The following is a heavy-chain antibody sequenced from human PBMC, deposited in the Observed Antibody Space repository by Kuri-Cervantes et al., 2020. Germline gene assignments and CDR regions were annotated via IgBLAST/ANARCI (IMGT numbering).Heavy chain of an antibody. J-gene: IGHJ3*02. D-gene: IGHD3-10*01. CDR1: GFTFGSYN. CDR2: ISSSSSYI. CDR3: ARAPLTRRGIEDDDAFDI. Sequence: GGSLRLSCAASGFTFGSYNMNWVRQAPGKGLEWVSSISSSSSYIYYADSVKGRFTISRDNAKNSLYLQMKSLRGEDTAVYYCARAPLTRRGIEDDDAFDIWGQGTMVTVSS. V-gene: IGHV3-21*03.